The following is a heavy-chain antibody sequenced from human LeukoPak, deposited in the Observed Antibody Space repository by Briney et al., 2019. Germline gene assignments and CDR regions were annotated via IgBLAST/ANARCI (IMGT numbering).Heavy chain of an antibody. CDR3: AREIYGRFDF. D-gene: IGHD4-17*01. CDR2: INPYNGNT. CDR1: GGTFSSYA. J-gene: IGHJ4*02. Sequence: VASVKVSCKASGGTFSSYAISWVRQAPGQGLECMGWINPYNGNTNYAQKFQGRVTLTTDTATSTAYMELRSLRSDDSAMYYCAREIYGRFDFWGQGTLVTVSS. V-gene: IGHV1-18*01.